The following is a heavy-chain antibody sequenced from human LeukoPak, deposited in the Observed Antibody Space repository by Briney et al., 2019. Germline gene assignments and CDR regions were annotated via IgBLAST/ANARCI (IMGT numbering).Heavy chain of an antibody. V-gene: IGHV4-34*01. CDR1: GGSFSGYY. CDR2: INHSGST. CDR3: ARGPRDSSGYFVY. Sequence: SETLSLTCAVYGGSFSGYYWSWIRQPPGKGLEWIGEINHSGSTNYNPSLKSRVTISVDTSKNQFSLKLSSVTAADTAVYYCARGPRDSSGYFVYWGQGTLVTVSS. D-gene: IGHD3-22*01. J-gene: IGHJ4*02.